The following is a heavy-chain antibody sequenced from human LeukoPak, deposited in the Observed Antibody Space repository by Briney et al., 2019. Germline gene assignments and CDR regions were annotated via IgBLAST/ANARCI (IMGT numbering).Heavy chain of an antibody. Sequence: GRSLRLSCAASGFTFDDYAMHWVRQAPGKGLEWVSGISWNSGSIGYADSVKGRFAISRDNAKNSLYLQMNSLRAEDTALYYCAKDRGWEPYYFDYWGQGTLVTVSS. CDR2: ISWNSGSI. CDR1: GFTFDDYA. D-gene: IGHD1-26*01. CDR3: AKDRGWEPYYFDY. V-gene: IGHV3-9*01. J-gene: IGHJ4*02.